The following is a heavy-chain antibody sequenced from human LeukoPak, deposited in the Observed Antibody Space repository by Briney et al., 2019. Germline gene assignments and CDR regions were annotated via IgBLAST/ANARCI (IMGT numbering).Heavy chain of an antibody. V-gene: IGHV4-38-2*02. CDR2: IYHSGST. CDR3: ARLAGIIRFGEPYYFDY. J-gene: IGHJ4*02. CDR1: GYSISSGYY. D-gene: IGHD3-10*01. Sequence: PSETLSLTCIVSGYSISSGYYWGWIRQPPGKGLEWIGSIYHSGSTYYNPSLKSRVTISVDTSKNQFSLKLSSVTAADTAVYYCARLAGIIRFGEPYYFDYWGQGTLVTVSS.